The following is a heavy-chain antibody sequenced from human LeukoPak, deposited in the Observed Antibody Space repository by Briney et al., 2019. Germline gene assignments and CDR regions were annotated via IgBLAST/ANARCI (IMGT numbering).Heavy chain of an antibody. Sequence: GGSLRLSCAASGFTFSSYGMSWVRQAPGKGLEWVSTISGSGGSTDYADSVKGRFTISRDNSKNTLHLQMNSLRAEDTAVYYCAKRLRDGYNSPIDFWGQGTLVTVSS. CDR1: GFTFSSYG. V-gene: IGHV3-23*01. CDR2: ISGSGGST. J-gene: IGHJ4*02. CDR3: AKRLRDGYNSPIDF. D-gene: IGHD5-24*01.